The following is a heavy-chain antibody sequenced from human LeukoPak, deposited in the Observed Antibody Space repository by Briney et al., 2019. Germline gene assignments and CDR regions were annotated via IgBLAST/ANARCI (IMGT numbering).Heavy chain of an antibody. V-gene: IGHV4-30-2*01. J-gene: IGHJ6*02. CDR2: IYHSGST. Sequence: KPSQTLSLTCAVSGGSISSGGYSWSWIRQPPGKGLEWIGYIYHSGSTYYNPSLKSRVTISVDRSKNQFSLKLSSVTAADTAVYYCARYCSSISCVCYYGMDVWGQGTTVTVSS. CDR1: GGSISSGGYS. D-gene: IGHD2-2*01. CDR3: ARYCSSISCVCYYGMDV.